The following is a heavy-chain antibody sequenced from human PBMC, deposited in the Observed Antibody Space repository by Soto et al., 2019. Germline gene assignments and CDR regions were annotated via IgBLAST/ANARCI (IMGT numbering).Heavy chain of an antibody. J-gene: IGHJ4*02. CDR2: ISAYNGNT. CDR3: ARDRRPSTVTPPTT. Sequence: QVQLVQSGPEVQKPGASVKVSCKASGYTFTSDGISWVRQAPGQGLEWMGWISAYNGNTNYAQKLQGRVTMTTDTSTSTAYMELRSLRSDDTAVYYCARDRRPSTVTPPTTWGQGTLVTVSS. V-gene: IGHV1-18*04. D-gene: IGHD4-17*01. CDR1: GYTFTSDG.